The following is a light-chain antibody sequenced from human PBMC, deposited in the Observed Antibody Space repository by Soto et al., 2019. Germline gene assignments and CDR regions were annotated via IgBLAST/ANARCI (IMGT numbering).Light chain of an antibody. CDR1: ETIINW. V-gene: IGKV1-27*01. Sequence: DIQMTQSPSTLSASVGDRVIITCRASETIINWLAWFQQKPGRAPKLLIYDASTLQSGVPSRFSGSGSGADFTLTISSLQPEDVATYYCQKYNSAPWTFGQGTKVDIK. CDR3: QKYNSAPWT. CDR2: DAS. J-gene: IGKJ1*01.